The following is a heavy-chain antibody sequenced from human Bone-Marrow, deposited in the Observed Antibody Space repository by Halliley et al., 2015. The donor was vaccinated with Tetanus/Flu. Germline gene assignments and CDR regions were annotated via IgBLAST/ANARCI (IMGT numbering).Heavy chain of an antibody. D-gene: IGHD2-8*01. CDR3: ATMEGLASFFFHGMDV. J-gene: IGHJ6*02. V-gene: IGHV3-7*03. Sequence: NIKPDGNDKYYEDSMRGRFPISRDNAKNSLYLQMNNLRADDTAVYYCATMEGLASFFFHGMDVWGQGTTVTVSS. CDR2: IKPDGNDK.